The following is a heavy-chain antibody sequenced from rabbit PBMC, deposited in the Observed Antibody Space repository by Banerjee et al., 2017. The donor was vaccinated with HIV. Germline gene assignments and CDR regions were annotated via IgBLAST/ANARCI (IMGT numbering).Heavy chain of an antibody. Sequence: QSLEESGGDLVKPGASLTLTCTASGFSFSSRYWICWVRQAPGKGLEWIACIDTGDGRTYYASWVNGRFTISKTSSTTVTLQMTSLTAADTATYFCARHDTIYGGYAFDPWGPGTLVT. J-gene: IGHJ2*01. CDR1: GFSFSSRYW. V-gene: IGHV1S40*01. D-gene: IGHD4-2*01. CDR2: IDTGDGRT. CDR3: ARHDTIYGGYAFDP.